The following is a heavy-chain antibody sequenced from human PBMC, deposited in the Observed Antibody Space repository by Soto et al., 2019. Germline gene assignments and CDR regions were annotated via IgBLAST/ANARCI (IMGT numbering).Heavy chain of an antibody. CDR3: ARDGGLNYDFWSGPGDYYYGMDV. J-gene: IGHJ6*02. CDR2: ISSSSSYI. Sequence: GGSLRLSCAASGFTFSSYSMNWVRQAPGKGLEWVSSISSSSSYIYYADSVKGRFTISRDNAKNSLYLQMNSLRAEDTAVYYCARDGGLNYDFWSGPGDYYYGMDVWGQGTTVTVSS. CDR1: GFTFSSYS. D-gene: IGHD3-3*01. V-gene: IGHV3-21*01.